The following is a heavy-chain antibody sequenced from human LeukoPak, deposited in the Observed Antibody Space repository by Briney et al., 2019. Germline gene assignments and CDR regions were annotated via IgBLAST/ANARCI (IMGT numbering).Heavy chain of an antibody. Sequence: GGSLRLSCAASGFTFSSYAMHWVRQAPGKGLEWVAVISYDGSNKYYADSVKGRFTISRDNSKNTLYLQMNSLRAEDTAVYYCASPTFHYDSSGPDAFDIWGQGTMVTVSS. V-gene: IGHV3-30-3*01. J-gene: IGHJ3*02. CDR2: ISYDGSNK. D-gene: IGHD3-22*01. CDR1: GFTFSSYA. CDR3: ASPTFHYDSSGPDAFDI.